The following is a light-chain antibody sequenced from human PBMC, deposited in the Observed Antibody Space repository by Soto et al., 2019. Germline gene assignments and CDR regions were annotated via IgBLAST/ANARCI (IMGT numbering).Light chain of an antibody. J-gene: IGKJ2*01. Sequence: EIFMTQSPATLSLSPGERATLSCRASQSVYSNLAWYQQRPGQPPRLLIYGASSRATGIPARFSGSGSGTDFTLTISSLQSEDFAVYYCQQYNNWPPLYTFGQGTKLEI. CDR2: GAS. CDR1: QSVYSN. CDR3: QQYNNWPPLYT. V-gene: IGKV3-15*01.